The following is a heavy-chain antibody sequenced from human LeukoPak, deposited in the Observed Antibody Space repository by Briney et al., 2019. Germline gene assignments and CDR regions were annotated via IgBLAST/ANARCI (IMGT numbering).Heavy chain of an antibody. CDR2: IKEDGREK. J-gene: IGHJ4*02. D-gene: IGHD2-15*01. CDR3: ARDKEGGSNDH. CDR1: GFTFRRHW. V-gene: IGHV3-7*01. Sequence: GGSLSLSCAASGFTFRRHWMSWVRQAPGKGLEWVANIKEDGREKKYVDSVKDRFTISRDNTKNLVYLQMSGLRVDDTAIYYCARDKEGGSNDHWGQGTLVTVSS.